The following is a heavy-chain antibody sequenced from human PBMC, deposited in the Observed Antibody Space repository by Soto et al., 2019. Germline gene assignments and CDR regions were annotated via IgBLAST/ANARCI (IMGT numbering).Heavy chain of an antibody. CDR3: ARDSSSWYNAFDI. D-gene: IGHD6-13*01. J-gene: IGHJ3*02. CDR2: ISYGGGAK. CDR1: GFTFSSYG. Sequence: GGSLRLSCAASGFTFSSYGMHWVRQAPGKGLEWVAVISYGGGAKYYTESVKGRFTISRDNSKNTLFLQMDSLRAEDTAVYYCARDSSSWYNAFDIWGQGTMVTVSS. V-gene: IGHV3-30*03.